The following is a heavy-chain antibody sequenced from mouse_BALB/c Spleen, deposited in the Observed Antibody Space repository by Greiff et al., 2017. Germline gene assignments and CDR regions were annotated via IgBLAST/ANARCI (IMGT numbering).Heavy chain of an antibody. Sequence: VQLQQSGAELARPGASVKMSCKASGYTFTSYTMHWVKQRPGQGLEWIGYINPSSGYTNYNQKFKDKATLTADKSSSTAYMQLSSLTSEDSAVYYCARGGYGSSWAAMDYWGQGTSVTVSS. V-gene: IGHV1-4*01. CDR2: INPSSGYT. J-gene: IGHJ4*01. CDR3: ARGGYGSSWAAMDY. D-gene: IGHD1-1*01. CDR1: GYTFTSYT.